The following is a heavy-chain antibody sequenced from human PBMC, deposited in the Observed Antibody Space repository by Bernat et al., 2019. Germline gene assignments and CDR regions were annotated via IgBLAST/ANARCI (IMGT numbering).Heavy chain of an antibody. V-gene: IGHV3-48*03. Sequence: EVQLVESGGGLVQPGGSLRLSCAASGFTFSSYEMNWVRQAPGKGLEWVSYISSSGSTIYSADSVKGRLPIPRANAKNSLYLQMTSLGAGETAVYYCARVQAGGLDYWGQGTLVTVSS. CDR3: ARVQAGGLDY. CDR1: GFTFSSYE. J-gene: IGHJ4*02. D-gene: IGHD1-14*01. CDR2: ISSSGSTI.